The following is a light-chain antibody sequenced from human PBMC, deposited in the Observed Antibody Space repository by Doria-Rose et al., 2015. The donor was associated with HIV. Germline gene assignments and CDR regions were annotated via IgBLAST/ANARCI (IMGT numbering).Light chain of an antibody. V-gene: IGKV3-20*01. Sequence: QSPGTLPLSPGERATLSCRASQSVTSNYLAWYQQKTGQAPRLLIYGASTRATDIPDRFSGSGSGTDFTLTITGLEPEDFAVYYCQQFASSLPTFGQGTKVEIK. CDR1: QSVTSNY. CDR2: GAS. J-gene: IGKJ1*01. CDR3: QQFASSLPT.